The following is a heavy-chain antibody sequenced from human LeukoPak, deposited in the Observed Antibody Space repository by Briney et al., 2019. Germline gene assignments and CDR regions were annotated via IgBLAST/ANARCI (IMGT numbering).Heavy chain of an antibody. J-gene: IGHJ6*02. CDR2: FDPVAGET. V-gene: IGHV1-24*01. Sequence: ASVKVSYKVSGYNLNELSMHWVRQTPGKRLEGMGGFDPVAGETIYPQKFQGRLTMSDDTSTDTAYMELGSLTSEDPAVCYCAPEFIWRGDFLSEPPGEMDVWGQGTTVIVSS. CDR3: APEFIWRGDFLSEPPGEMDV. D-gene: IGHD1-14*01. CDR1: GYNLNELS.